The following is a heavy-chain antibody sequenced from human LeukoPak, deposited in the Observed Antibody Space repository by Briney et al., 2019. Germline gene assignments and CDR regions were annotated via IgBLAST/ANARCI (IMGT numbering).Heavy chain of an antibody. Sequence: GGSLRLSCAASGFTFSYYWMSWVRQAPGKGLEWVANIKQDGSEEYYVDSVKGRFTISRDNAKNSLYLQMNSLRAEDTGVYYCASKGCTGGNCKHYFDYWGQGTLVTVAS. V-gene: IGHV3-7*03. CDR3: ASKGCTGGNCKHYFDY. CDR2: IKQDGSEE. J-gene: IGHJ4*02. CDR1: GFTFSYYW. D-gene: IGHD2-8*02.